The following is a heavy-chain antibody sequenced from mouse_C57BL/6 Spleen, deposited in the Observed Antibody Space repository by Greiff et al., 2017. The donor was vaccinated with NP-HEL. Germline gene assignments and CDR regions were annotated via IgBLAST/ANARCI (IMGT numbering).Heavy chain of an antibody. CDR2: ISSGSSTI. CDR3: ARETTVVATNYYAMDY. D-gene: IGHD1-1*01. J-gene: IGHJ4*01. Sequence: EVQVVESGGGLVKPGGSLKLSCAASGFTFSDYGMHWVRQAPEKGLEWVAYISSGSSTIYYADTVKGRFTISRDNAKNTLFLQMTSLRSEDTAMYYCARETTVVATNYYAMDYWGQGTSVTVSS. V-gene: IGHV5-17*01. CDR1: GFTFSDYG.